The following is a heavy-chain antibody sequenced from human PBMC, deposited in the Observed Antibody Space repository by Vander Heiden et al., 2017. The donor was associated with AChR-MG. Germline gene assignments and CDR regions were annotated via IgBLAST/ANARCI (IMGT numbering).Heavy chain of an antibody. CDR1: GGTFSSYA. CDR3: ASPYDILTGYYIPFDY. V-gene: IGHV1-69*06. J-gene: IGHJ4*02. CDR2: IIPIFGTA. D-gene: IGHD3-9*01. Sequence: QVQLVQSGAEVKKPGSSVKVSCKAYGGTFSSYAISWVRQAPGQGLEWMGGIIPIFGTANYAQKFQGRVTITADKSTSTAYMELSSLRSEDTAVYYCASPYDILTGYYIPFDYWGQGTLVTVSS.